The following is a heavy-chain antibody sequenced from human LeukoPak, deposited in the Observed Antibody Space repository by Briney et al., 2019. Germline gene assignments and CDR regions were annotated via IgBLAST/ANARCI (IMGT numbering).Heavy chain of an antibody. D-gene: IGHD3-22*01. CDR1: GGTFSSYA. CDR2: IIPIFGTA. CDR3: ARDRAQPHDYYDSSGYYYNWFDP. V-gene: IGHV1-69*13. J-gene: IGHJ5*02. Sequence: ASVKVSCKASGGTFSSYAISWVRQAPGQGLEWMGGIIPIFGTANYAQKFQGRVTITADESTSTAYMELSSLRSEDTAVYYCARDRAQPHDYYDSSGYYYNWFDPWGQGTLVTVSS.